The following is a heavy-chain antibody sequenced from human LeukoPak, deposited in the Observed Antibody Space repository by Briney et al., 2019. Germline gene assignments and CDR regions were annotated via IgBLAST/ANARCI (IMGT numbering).Heavy chain of an antibody. Sequence: PGGSLRLSCAASGFTFSSYEMNWVRQALGKGLEWVSYISSSGSTIYYADSVKGRFTISRDNAKNSLYLQMNSLRAEDTAVYYCAREVTIAAAGFDYWGQGTLVTVSS. CDR1: GFTFSSYE. CDR3: AREVTIAAAGFDY. J-gene: IGHJ4*02. CDR2: ISSSGSTI. V-gene: IGHV3-48*03. D-gene: IGHD6-13*01.